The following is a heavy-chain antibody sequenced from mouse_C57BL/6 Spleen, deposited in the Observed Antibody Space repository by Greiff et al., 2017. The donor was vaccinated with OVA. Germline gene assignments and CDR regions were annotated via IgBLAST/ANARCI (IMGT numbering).Heavy chain of an antibody. Sequence: DVHLVESGGGLVKPGGSLKLSCAASGFTFSSYAMSWVRQTPEKRLEWVATISDGGSYTYYPDNVKGRFTISRDNAKNNLYLQMSHLKSEDTAMYYCERDNYYGSSYACFDYWGQGTTLTVSS. D-gene: IGHD1-1*01. V-gene: IGHV5-4*01. CDR1: GFTFSSYA. J-gene: IGHJ2*01. CDR3: ERDNYYGSSYACFDY. CDR2: ISDGGSYT.